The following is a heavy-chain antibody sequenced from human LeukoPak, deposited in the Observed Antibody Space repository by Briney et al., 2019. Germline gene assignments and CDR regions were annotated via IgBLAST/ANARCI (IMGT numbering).Heavy chain of an antibody. CDR3: ARGHTAVTRHFDF. J-gene: IGHJ4*02. Sequence: GGSLRLSCAASGFTVSSNYMSWVRQAPGKGLEWVSVVYSGGSTYYADSVKGRFTISRDNSKNTLYLQMNTLRAEDTAVYYCARGHTAVTRHFDFWGQGTLVTVSS. CDR1: GFTVSSNY. D-gene: IGHD4-17*01. CDR2: VYSGGST. V-gene: IGHV3-53*01.